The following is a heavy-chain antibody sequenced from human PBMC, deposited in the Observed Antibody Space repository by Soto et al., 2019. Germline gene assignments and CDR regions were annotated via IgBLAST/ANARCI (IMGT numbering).Heavy chain of an antibody. CDR3: ARDSHIYGGGESARPPGIFDY. CDR1: GYTFTGYY. CDR2: INPNSGGT. J-gene: IGHJ4*02. D-gene: IGHD6-6*01. V-gene: IGHV1-2*04. Sequence: ASVKVSCKASGYTFTGYYTHWVRQAPGQGLEWMGWINPNSGGTNYAQKFQDWVTMTRDTSISTAYMELSRLSSDDTAVYYCARDSHIYGGGESARPPGIFDYWGQGTLVTVSS.